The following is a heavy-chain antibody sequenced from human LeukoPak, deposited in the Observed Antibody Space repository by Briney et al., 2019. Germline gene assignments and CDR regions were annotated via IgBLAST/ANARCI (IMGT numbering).Heavy chain of an antibody. CDR3: ARDLGGRWGY. CDR1: GFPSSSYW. V-gene: IGHV3-74*01. Sequence: GGSLRLSCVGTGFPSSSYWMHWVRQVPGKGLVWVARINEDGSIRNYADSVKGRFTVSRDNAKNTLHLQMNSLRGEDTAVFYCARDLGGRWGYWGQGTLVTVSS. CDR2: INEDGSIR. J-gene: IGHJ4*02. D-gene: IGHD5-24*01.